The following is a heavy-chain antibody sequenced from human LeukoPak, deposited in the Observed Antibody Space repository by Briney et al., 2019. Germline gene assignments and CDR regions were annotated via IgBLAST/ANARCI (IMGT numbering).Heavy chain of an antibody. D-gene: IGHD3-22*01. CDR3: ARLGPGRYDSSGYEDC. Sequence: GGSLRLSCAASGFTFSSYAMHWVRQAPGKGLERVAVISYDGSNKYYADSVKGRFTISRDNSKNTLYLQMNSLRAEDTAVYYCARLGPGRYDSSGYEDCWGQGTLVTVSS. V-gene: IGHV3-30-3*01. CDR2: ISYDGSNK. CDR1: GFTFSSYA. J-gene: IGHJ4*02.